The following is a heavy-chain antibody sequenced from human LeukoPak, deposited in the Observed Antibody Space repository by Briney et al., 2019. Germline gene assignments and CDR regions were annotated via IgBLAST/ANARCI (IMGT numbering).Heavy chain of an antibody. CDR2: IIPIFGTA. V-gene: IGHV1-69*13. J-gene: IGHJ1*01. CDR1: GGTFSSYA. CDR3: ARASSGYLPHQKYFQH. D-gene: IGHD3-22*01. Sequence: VASVKVSCKASGGTFSSYAISWVRQAPGQGLEWMGGIIPIFGTANYAQKFQGRVTITADESTSTAYMELSSLRSEDTAVYYCARASSGYLPHQKYFQHWGQGTLVTVSS.